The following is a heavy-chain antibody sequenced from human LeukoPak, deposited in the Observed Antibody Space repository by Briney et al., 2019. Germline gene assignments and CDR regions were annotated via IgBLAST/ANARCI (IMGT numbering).Heavy chain of an antibody. CDR1: GFTFSSYA. Sequence: PGGSLRLSCAASGFTFSSYAMSWVRQAPGKGLEWVSAISGSGGSTYYADSVKGRFTISRDNGQNSLYLQINSLRAEDTAVYYCARPYSGYYYGMDVWGQGTTVTVSS. D-gene: IGHD1-26*01. J-gene: IGHJ6*02. CDR3: ARPYSGYYYGMDV. CDR2: ISGSGGST. V-gene: IGHV3-23*01.